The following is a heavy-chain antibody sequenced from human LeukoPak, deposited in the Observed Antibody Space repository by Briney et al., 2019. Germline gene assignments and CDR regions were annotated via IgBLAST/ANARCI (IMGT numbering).Heavy chain of an antibody. D-gene: IGHD3-22*01. V-gene: IGHV1-18*01. Sequence: ASVKVSCKASGYTFTSSGISWVRPARGQGLEGMGWISVNNGNAKYAQKFQGRVTMTTDTSTTTAYMELRSLRSDDTAVYFCARPRNYYDNGGYYNWFDSWGQGTLVTVSS. CDR2: ISVNNGNA. CDR3: ARPRNYYDNGGYYNWFDS. CDR1: GYTFTSSG. J-gene: IGHJ5*01.